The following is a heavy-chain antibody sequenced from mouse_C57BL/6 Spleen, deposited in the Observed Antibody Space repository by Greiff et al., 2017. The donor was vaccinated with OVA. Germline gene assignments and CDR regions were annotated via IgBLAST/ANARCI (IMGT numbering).Heavy chain of an antibody. D-gene: IGHD2-3*01. V-gene: IGHV1-82*01. CDR2: IYPGDGDT. CDR3: ASHDGPYYFDY. CDR1: GYAFSSSW. J-gene: IGHJ2*01. Sequence: QVQLQQSGPELVKPGASVKISCKASGYAFSSSWMNWVKQRPGKGLEWIGRIYPGDGDTNYNGKFKGKATLTADKSSSTAYMQLSSLTSEDSAVYLCASHDGPYYFDYWGQGTTLTVSS.